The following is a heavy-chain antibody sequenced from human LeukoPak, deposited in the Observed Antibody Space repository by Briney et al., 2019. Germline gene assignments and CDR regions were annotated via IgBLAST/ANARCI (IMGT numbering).Heavy chain of an antibody. V-gene: IGHV3-30*02. J-gene: IGHJ5*02. CDR1: GFTLSTYG. Sequence: GGSLRLSCAASGFTLSTYGMHWVRQAPGKGLEWVAFIRYDGSNKYYADSVKGRFTISRDNSKNTLYLQMNSLRAEDTAVYYCAKDPDYYGSGDNWFDPWGQGTLVTVAS. CDR3: AKDPDYYGSGDNWFDP. D-gene: IGHD3-10*01. CDR2: IRYDGSNK.